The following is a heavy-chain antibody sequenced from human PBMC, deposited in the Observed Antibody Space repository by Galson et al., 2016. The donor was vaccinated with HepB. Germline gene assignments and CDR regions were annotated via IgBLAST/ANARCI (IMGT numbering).Heavy chain of an antibody. V-gene: IGHV1-8*01. Sequence: SVKVSCKASGYTFTSHDINWVRQATGQGLEWMGWMNANSGNTAYAQKFQGRLIMTRDTSINTAYMELTSLKSDDTATYYCARKHWFDSWGQGTLVTVSP. CDR3: ARKHWFDS. CDR1: GYTFTSHD. J-gene: IGHJ5*01. CDR2: MNANSGNT.